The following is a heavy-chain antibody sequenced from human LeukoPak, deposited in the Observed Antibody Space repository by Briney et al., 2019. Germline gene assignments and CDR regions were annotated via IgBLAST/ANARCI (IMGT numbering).Heavy chain of an antibody. J-gene: IGHJ4*02. Sequence: GGSLRLSCAASGFTFSNYAMSWVRQAPGKGLEWVSTISNSGDATYHADSVKGRFTISRDNSKNTLYLQMNSLRAEDTAVYYCAREGASSSFGYWGQGTLVTVSS. CDR1: GFTFSNYA. CDR2: ISNSGDAT. D-gene: IGHD6-13*01. CDR3: AREGASSSFGY. V-gene: IGHV3-23*01.